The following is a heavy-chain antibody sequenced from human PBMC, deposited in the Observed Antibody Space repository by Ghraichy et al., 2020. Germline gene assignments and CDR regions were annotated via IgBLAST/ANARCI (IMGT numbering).Heavy chain of an antibody. D-gene: IGHD1-26*01. V-gene: IGHV3-23*01. CDR1: GFTFSSHA. Sequence: GESLNISCAASGFTFSSHAMTWVRQPPGKGLEWVAAIGGSGSQTFYADSVRGRFTISRDNSKDTLYVHMNNLRAEDTAVYYCTSRGISVRDQWVSLDYWGQGTLVTVSS. J-gene: IGHJ4*02. CDR3: TSRGISVRDQWVSLDY. CDR2: IGGSGSQT.